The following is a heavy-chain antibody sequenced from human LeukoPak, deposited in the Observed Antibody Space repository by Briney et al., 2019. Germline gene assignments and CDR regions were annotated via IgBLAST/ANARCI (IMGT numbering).Heavy chain of an antibody. Sequence: SETLSLTCTVSGGSISSSSYYWGWIRQPPGTGLEWIGSIYYSGSTYYNPSLKSRVTISVDTSKNQFSLKLSSVTAADTAVYYCARNVVGATRAFDYWGQGTLVTVSS. CDR3: ARNVVGATRAFDY. J-gene: IGHJ4*02. D-gene: IGHD1-26*01. CDR2: IYYSGST. CDR1: GGSISSSSYY. V-gene: IGHV4-39*01.